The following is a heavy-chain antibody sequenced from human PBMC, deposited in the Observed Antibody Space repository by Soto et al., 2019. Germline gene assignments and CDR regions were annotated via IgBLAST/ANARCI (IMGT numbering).Heavy chain of an antibody. CDR1: VFSFSSYT. Sequence: GWSLGLSCTSSVFSFSSYTMNWVRQAPGKGLQWVASITNRGTHTYSADSVKGRFTISRDNDKNSLYLQMNNLRAEDTATYYCARAHEVAWFDSWGLGALVTVSS. CDR2: ITNRGTHT. V-gene: IGHV3-21*06. D-gene: IGHD2-15*01. CDR3: ARAHEVAWFDS. J-gene: IGHJ5*01.